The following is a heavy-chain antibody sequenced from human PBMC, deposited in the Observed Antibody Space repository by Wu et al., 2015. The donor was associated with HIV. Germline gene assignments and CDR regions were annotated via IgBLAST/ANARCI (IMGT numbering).Heavy chain of an antibody. CDR3: ARAASQVAGTRLR. V-gene: IGHV1-2*02. D-gene: IGHD6-19*01. CDR2: INPNTGGR. CDR1: GYTFTDYY. Sequence: QVQLVQSGAEVKKPGASVKVSCKASGYTFTDYYIHWVRHAPGQGLEWMGCINPNTGGRDYAPKFQGRVTTTRDTSISTAYMELSRLRSDDTAVYYCARAASQVAGTRLRRGQGTLV. J-gene: IGHJ4*02.